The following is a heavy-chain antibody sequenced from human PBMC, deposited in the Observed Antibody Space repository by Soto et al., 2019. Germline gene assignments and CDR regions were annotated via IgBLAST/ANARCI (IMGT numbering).Heavy chain of an antibody. Sequence: SGGSLRLSCAASGFTFSVQWMSWVRQAPGKGLEWVATINQDVSERYYVDSVKGRFSISRDNAKNSLYLQMNSLRAEDTAVYYCTTEEWYYFPSWGRGTLVTVSS. CDR2: INQDVSER. J-gene: IGHJ4*02. CDR1: GFTFSVQW. D-gene: IGHD3-3*01. CDR3: TTEEWYYFPS. V-gene: IGHV3-7*03.